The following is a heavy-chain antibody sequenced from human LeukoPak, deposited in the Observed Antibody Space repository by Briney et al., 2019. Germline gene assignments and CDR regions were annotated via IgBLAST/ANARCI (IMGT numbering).Heavy chain of an antibody. Sequence: PGRSLRLSCAASGFTFSSYAMHWVRQAPGKGLEWVAVISYDGSNKYYADSVKGRFTISRDNSKNTLYLQMNSLRAEDTAVYYCARYSFQYTNSPLRHDAFDVWGQGMMVVVSS. CDR2: ISYDGSNK. V-gene: IGHV3-30-3*01. J-gene: IGHJ3*01. D-gene: IGHD2/OR15-2a*01. CDR3: ARYSFQYTNSPLRHDAFDV. CDR1: GFTFSSYA.